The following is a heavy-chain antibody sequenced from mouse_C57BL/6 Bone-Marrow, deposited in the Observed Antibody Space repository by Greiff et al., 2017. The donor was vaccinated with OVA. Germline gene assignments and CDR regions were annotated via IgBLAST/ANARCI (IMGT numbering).Heavy chain of an antibody. J-gene: IGHJ3*01. V-gene: IGHV1-55*01. CDR3: ARGRTWFAY. CDR1: GYTFTSYW. CDR2: IYPGSGST. Sequence: VQPQQPGAELVKPGASVKMSCKASGYTFTSYWITWVKQRPGQGLEWIGDIYPGSGSTNYNEKFKSKATLTVYTSSSTAYMQLSSLTSEDSAVYYCARGRTWFAYWGQGTLVTVSA.